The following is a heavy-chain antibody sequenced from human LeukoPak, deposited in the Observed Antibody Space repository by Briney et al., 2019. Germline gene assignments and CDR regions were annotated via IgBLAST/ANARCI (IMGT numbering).Heavy chain of an antibody. D-gene: IGHD4-17*01. Sequence: GASVTVSFTVPGYTLTELSMHWVRQAPGKGLEWMGGFDPEDGETIYAQKFQGRVTMTEDTSTDTAYMELSSLRSEDTAVYYCATGRVDYDNYFDYWGQGTLVNVSS. V-gene: IGHV1-24*01. CDR2: FDPEDGET. CDR3: ATGRVDYDNYFDY. CDR1: GYTLTELS. J-gene: IGHJ4*02.